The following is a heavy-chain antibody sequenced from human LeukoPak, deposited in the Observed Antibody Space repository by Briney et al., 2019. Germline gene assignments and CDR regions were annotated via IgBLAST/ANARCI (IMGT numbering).Heavy chain of an antibody. J-gene: IGHJ5*02. CDR2: ISAYNGNT. CDR1: VYIFTSYG. Sequence: ASVKVSCKSSVYIFTSYGISWVRQAPGQGLEWMGWISAYNGNTNCAQKVQGRVIMPTDTSTRTDYMELRSLRSDETAVYYWARDPQPHLYGGNFWFDPWGQGNLVTASP. V-gene: IGHV1-18*01. CDR3: ARDPQPHLYGGNFWFDP. D-gene: IGHD4-23*01.